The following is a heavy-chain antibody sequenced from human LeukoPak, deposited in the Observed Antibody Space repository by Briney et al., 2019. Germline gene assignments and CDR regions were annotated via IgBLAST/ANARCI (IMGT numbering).Heavy chain of an antibody. V-gene: IGHV5-51*01. D-gene: IGHD6-19*01. CDR2: IFPADSDT. CDR1: GYSFTTHW. CDR3: ARAIAVSGRYYYYYMDV. Sequence: GESLKISCKGSGYSFTTHWIGWVRQMPGKGLEWMGIIFPADSDTRYSPSFQGQVTISADKSISTAYLQWSSLKASDTAMYYCARAIAVSGRYYYYYMDVWGKGTTVTVSS. J-gene: IGHJ6*03.